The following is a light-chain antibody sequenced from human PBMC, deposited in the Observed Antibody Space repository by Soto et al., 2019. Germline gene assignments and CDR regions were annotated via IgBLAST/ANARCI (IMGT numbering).Light chain of an antibody. CDR3: QQDESSPFT. J-gene: IGKJ3*01. CDR1: PTLSGNY. Sequence: EIVLPQSPAPLSLSPGASAALACWASPTLSGNYVAWYQQIPGQPPMLLVYGPSGRATGIQARFSGSGSRTGSKPTIRGVEPEDLAIYYGQQDESSPFTLGPGTKVNMK. CDR2: GPS. V-gene: IGKV3-20*01.